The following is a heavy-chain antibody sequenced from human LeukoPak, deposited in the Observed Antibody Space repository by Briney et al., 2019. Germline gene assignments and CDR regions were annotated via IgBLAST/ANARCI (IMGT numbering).Heavy chain of an antibody. CDR1: GGSFSGYY. J-gene: IGHJ3*02. D-gene: IGHD5-24*01. V-gene: IGHV4-34*01. Sequence: SETLSLTCAVYGGSFSGYYWSWIRQPPGKGLEWIGEINHSGSTNYNPSLKSRVTISVDTSKNQFSLKLSSVTAADTAVYYCASYGYNPDAFDIWGQGTMVTVSS. CDR3: ASYGYNPDAFDI. CDR2: INHSGST.